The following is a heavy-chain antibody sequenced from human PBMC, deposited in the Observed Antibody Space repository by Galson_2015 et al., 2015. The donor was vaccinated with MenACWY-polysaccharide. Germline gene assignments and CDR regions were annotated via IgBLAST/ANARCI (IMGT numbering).Heavy chain of an antibody. J-gene: IGHJ4*02. CDR2: IIPIAGMV. V-gene: IGHV1-69*04. CDR1: GGTFSDYG. Sequence: QSGAEVKKPGSSVKVSCKASGGTFSDYGFGWVRQAPGQGLEWMGRIIPIAGMVNYAQKFRDRVTITADRSTSTAHLDLSSLTSEDTAVYYCARVDCSGTICYFAYWGQGTLVTVSS. D-gene: IGHD2-15*01. CDR3: ARVDCSGTICYFAY.